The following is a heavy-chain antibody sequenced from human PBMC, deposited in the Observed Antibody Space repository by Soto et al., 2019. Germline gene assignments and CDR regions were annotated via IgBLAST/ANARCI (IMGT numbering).Heavy chain of an antibody. D-gene: IGHD5-12*01. CDR3: ARVGWLQSWLDP. CDR1: GGSISSYY. J-gene: IGHJ5*02. CDR2: IYYSGST. Sequence: SETLSLTCTVSGGSISSYYWSWIRQPPGKGLEWIGYIYYSGSTNYNPSLKSRVTISVETSKNQFSLKLSSVTAADTAVYYCARVGWLQSWLDPWGQGTMVTVSS. V-gene: IGHV4-59*01.